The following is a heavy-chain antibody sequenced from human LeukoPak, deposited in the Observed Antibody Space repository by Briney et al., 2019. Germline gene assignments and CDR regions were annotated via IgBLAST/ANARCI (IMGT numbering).Heavy chain of an antibody. J-gene: IGHJ4*02. CDR1: GFTFSSYG. CDR2: IRYDGSNK. D-gene: IGHD3-3*01. CDR3: AKDRVTIFGVPEY. V-gene: IGHV3-30*02. Sequence: GGSLRLSCAASGFTFSSYGMHWVRQAPGKGLEWVAFIRYDGSNKYYADSVKGRFTISRDNSKNTLYLQMNSLRAEDTAVYYCAKDRVTIFGVPEYWGQGTLVTVSS.